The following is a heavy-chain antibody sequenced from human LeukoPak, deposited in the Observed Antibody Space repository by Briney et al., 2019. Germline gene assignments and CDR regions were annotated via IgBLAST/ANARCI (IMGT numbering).Heavy chain of an antibody. V-gene: IGHV3-9*01. J-gene: IGHJ3*02. D-gene: IGHD1-26*01. CDR3: AKALGDKETPTTLRAFDM. Sequence: PGRSLRLSRAASGFTFDDYAMHSVRQAPGKCLEWVSLISWNSVLTVYADSVKGRFTVPRDNARNSLYLQMNSLRAEDTALYYCAKALGDKETPTTLRAFDMWGQGTLVTVSS. CDR2: ISWNSVLT. CDR1: GFTFDDYA.